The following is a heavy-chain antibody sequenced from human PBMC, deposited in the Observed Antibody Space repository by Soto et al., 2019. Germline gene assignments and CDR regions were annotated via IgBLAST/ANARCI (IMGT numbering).Heavy chain of an antibody. D-gene: IGHD3-22*01. CDR2: IYPGDSDT. V-gene: IGHV5-51*01. CDR3: ASTLAQYYYDSSGPRHDAFDI. Sequence: GESLKISCKGSGYSFTSYWIGWVRQMPGKGLEWMGIIYPGDSDTRYIPSFQGQVTISADKSISSAYLQWSSLKASDTAMYYCASTLAQYYYDSSGPRHDAFDIWGQGIMVTVSS. CDR1: GYSFTSYW. J-gene: IGHJ3*02.